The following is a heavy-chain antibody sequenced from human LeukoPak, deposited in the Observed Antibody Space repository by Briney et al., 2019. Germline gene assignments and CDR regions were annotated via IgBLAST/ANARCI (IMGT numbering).Heavy chain of an antibody. CDR3: ARKHYYDSSGFFPPMDY. D-gene: IGHD3-22*01. Sequence: GGSLRLSCAASGFTFSSYEMNWVRQAPGKGLEWVTYISSSGSTIDYADSVKGRFTISRDNAKNSLYLQMNSLRAEDTAVYYCARKHYYDSSGFFPPMDYWGQGTLVTVSS. J-gene: IGHJ4*02. CDR1: GFTFSSYE. V-gene: IGHV3-48*03. CDR2: ISSSGSTI.